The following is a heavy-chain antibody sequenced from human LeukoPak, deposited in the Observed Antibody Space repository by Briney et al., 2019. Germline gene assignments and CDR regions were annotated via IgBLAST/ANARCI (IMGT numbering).Heavy chain of an antibody. D-gene: IGHD3-10*01. Sequence: GGSLRLSCAASGFTFSSYEMNWVRQAPGKGLEWVSYISSSGSTIYYADSVKGVFTISRDKAKNSLYLQMNSLRAEDTAVYYCARVAGFGEFSKPYYYYYYMDVWGKGTTVTISS. CDR2: ISSSGSTI. V-gene: IGHV3-48*03. J-gene: IGHJ6*03. CDR1: GFTFSSYE. CDR3: ARVAGFGEFSKPYYYYYYMDV.